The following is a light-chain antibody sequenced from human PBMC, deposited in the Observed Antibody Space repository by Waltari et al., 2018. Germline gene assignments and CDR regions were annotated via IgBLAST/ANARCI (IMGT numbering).Light chain of an antibody. CDR1: RSDVGRYDL. J-gene: IGLJ3*02. V-gene: IGLV2-23*01. CDR2: EDN. Sequence: QSALTQPASVAGSPGQAITISCTGRRSDVGRYDLVSWYQQHPEKAPQVIIFEDNKRPSGVSVRFSGSKSGNTASLTISGLRAEDEADYYCCSYADSWTWVFGGGTKLTVL. CDR3: CSYADSWTWV.